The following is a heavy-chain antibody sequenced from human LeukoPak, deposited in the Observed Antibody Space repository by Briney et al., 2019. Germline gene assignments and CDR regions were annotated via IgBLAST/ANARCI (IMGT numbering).Heavy chain of an antibody. J-gene: IGHJ4*02. CDR1: IDSISIVDSY. V-gene: IGHV4-30-4*01. D-gene: IGHD2-2*01. CDR3: ARGLRCRSRYYLDS. CDR2: IYYSGST. Sequence: SQTLSLTCTVSIDSISIVDSYWNWIRQPPGKGLEWIGYIYYSGSTYYNPSLRSRVTISVDTSTTQFSLRLTSVTAADTAVYYCARGLRCRSRYYLDSWGQGTLVTVSS.